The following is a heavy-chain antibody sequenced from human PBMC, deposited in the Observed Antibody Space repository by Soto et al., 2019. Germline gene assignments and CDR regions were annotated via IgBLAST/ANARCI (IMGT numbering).Heavy chain of an antibody. CDR2: MVYSGTT. D-gene: IGHD3-10*01. CDR3: ATRFPYSSGSHDY. J-gene: IGHJ4*02. CDR1: GGSITSNAYH. V-gene: IGHV4-39*01. Sequence: QLQLQERGPGLVKPSETLSLTCTVSGGSITSNAYHWGWVRQPPGRGLEWIGSMVYSGTTYYNPSLKRRVSISVDTSKTQFSLKLLSVSVASTAVYFCATRFPYSSGSHDYWGPGPLVIVSS.